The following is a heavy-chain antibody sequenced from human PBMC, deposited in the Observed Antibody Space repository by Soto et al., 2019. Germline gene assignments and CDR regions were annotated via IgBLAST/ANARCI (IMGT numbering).Heavy chain of an antibody. CDR1: GGSISSYY. CDR3: ARSSGYTSIDWFEP. Sequence: SETLSLTCTVSGGSISSYYWSWIRQPPGKGLEWIGYIYYSGSTNYNPSLKSRVTISVDTSKNQFSLKLSSVTAADTAVYYCARSSGYTSIDWFEPWGQGTLVTVSS. V-gene: IGHV4-59*08. CDR2: IYYSGST. D-gene: IGHD5-12*01. J-gene: IGHJ5*02.